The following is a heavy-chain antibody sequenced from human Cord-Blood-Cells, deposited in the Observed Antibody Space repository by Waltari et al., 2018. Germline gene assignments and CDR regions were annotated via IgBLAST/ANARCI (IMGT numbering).Heavy chain of an antibody. V-gene: IGHV3-23*04. CDR2: ISGSGGST. CDR3: AKSEANWGSRGHFDL. CDR1: GFTFSSYA. J-gene: IGHJ2*01. Sequence: EVQLVESGGGLVQPGGSLRLSCAAAGFTFSSYAMSWFRLAPGKGLEWGSAISGSGGSTYDADSVKGRFTISRDNSKNTLYLQMNSLRAEDTAVYYCAKSEANWGSRGHFDLWGRGTLVTVSS. D-gene: IGHD7-27*01.